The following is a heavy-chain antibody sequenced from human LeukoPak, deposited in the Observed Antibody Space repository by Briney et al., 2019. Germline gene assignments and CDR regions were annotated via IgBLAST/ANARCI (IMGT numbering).Heavy chain of an antibody. CDR1: GDSLGNYY. D-gene: IGHD2-21*02. Sequence: SETLSLTCTVSGDSLGNYYWNWIRQPAGKGLEWLGRIYNSGSTNYNPSLKSRISMLVDTSRNQFSLKLSSVTAADTAVYYCARLNVMVTAPKNYYFDYWGQGTLVTVSS. CDR3: ARLNVMVTAPKNYYFDY. J-gene: IGHJ4*02. CDR2: IYNSGST. V-gene: IGHV4-4*07.